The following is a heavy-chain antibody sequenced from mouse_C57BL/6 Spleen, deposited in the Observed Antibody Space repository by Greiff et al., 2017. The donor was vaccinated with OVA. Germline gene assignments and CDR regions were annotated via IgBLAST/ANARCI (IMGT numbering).Heavy chain of an antibody. CDR1: GFTFSSYA. CDR3: TRWDGYFWYFDV. D-gene: IGHD2-3*01. Sequence: EVQGVESGEGLVKPGGSLKLSCAASGFTFSSYAMSWVRQTPEKRLEWVAYISSGGDYIYYADTVKGRFTISRDNARNTLYLQMSSLKSEDTAMYYCTRWDGYFWYFDVWGTGTTVTVSS. V-gene: IGHV5-9-1*02. J-gene: IGHJ1*03. CDR2: ISSGGDYI.